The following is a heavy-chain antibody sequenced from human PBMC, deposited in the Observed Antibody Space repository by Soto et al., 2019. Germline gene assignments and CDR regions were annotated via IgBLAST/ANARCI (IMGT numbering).Heavy chain of an antibody. CDR1: GCNIISYY. V-gene: IGHV4-59*01. Sequence: SETLSLTSTVSGCNIISYYWSWIRQPPGKGLEWIGYIYYSGSTNYNPSLKSRVTISVDTSKNQFSLKLSSVTAADTAVYYCARIDYGGRISGFDPWGQGTLVTVSS. D-gene: IGHD4-17*01. J-gene: IGHJ5*02. CDR3: ARIDYGGRISGFDP. CDR2: IYYSGST.